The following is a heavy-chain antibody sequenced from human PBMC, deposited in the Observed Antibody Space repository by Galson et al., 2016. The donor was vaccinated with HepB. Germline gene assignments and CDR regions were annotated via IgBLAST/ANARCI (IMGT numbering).Heavy chain of an antibody. D-gene: IGHD1-26*01. CDR1: GFTFTSFA. CDR2: ISGSGGNT. Sequence: SLRLSCAASGFTFTSFAMNWFRQAPGKGLEWVSGISGSGGNTYFADSVKGRFTFSRDNSKNTVDLQMNSLRAEDTAVYYCAGSYSGRKGASDIWGQGTMVTVSS. V-gene: IGHV3-23*01. J-gene: IGHJ3*02. CDR3: AGSYSGRKGASDI.